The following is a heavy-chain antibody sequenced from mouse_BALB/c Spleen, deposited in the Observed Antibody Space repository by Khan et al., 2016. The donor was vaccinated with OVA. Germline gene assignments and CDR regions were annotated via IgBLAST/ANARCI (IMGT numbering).Heavy chain of an antibody. CDR3: ARSGYSAWFAY. CDR1: GFNIKDYY. V-gene: IGHV14-1*02. CDR2: IDPENDNT. J-gene: IGHJ3*01. Sequence: VQLQQSGAELVRPGALVKLSCKASGFNIKDYYIHWVKQRPEQGLEWIGWIDPENDNTIYDPKFQAKALITADTSSNTAYLQLSSLASEDTAVYYCARSGYSAWFAYWGQGTLVTVSA.